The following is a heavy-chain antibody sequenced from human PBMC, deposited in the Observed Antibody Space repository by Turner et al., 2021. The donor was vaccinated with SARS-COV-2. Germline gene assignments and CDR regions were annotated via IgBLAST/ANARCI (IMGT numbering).Heavy chain of an antibody. CDR3: ARATDYYDSSGYYHTGAFDI. V-gene: IGHV3-13*04. CDR1: GFTFSSYD. Sequence: DVQLVYSGGGLVQPWRSLSLPCAASGFTFSSYDMHWVRQATGKGLEWDSAIGTAGDTYYPGSGKGRFTIAREKAKNSLYLQMNSLRAGDTAVYYCARATDYYDSSGYYHTGAFDIWGQGTMVTVSS. J-gene: IGHJ3*02. D-gene: IGHD3-22*01. CDR2: IGTAGDT.